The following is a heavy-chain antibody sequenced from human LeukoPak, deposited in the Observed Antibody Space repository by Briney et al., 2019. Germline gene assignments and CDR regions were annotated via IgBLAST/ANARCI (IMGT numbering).Heavy chain of an antibody. D-gene: IGHD3-10*01. V-gene: IGHV4-31*03. J-gene: IGHJ4*02. Sequence: SQTLSLTCIVSGGSISSGGYYWSWIRQHPGKGLEWIGYIYYSGSAYYNPSLKSRVTISVDTSKNQFSLKLSSVTAADTAVYYCARANLTDYYYYGSGSPDYWGQGTLVTVSS. CDR2: IYYSGSA. CDR1: GGSISSGGYY. CDR3: ARANLTDYYYYGSGSPDY.